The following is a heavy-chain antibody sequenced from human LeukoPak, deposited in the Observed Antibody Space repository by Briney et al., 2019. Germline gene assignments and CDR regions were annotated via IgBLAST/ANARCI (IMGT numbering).Heavy chain of an antibody. Sequence: GGSFSLSCASSGFTFRSYAMSWSRRPPGKGLEWVLAISGSGTSTYYADSVKGRFTISRDNSKNTLYLQMNSLRAEDTAVYYCEGTYYYDSSDDYWGQGTLVTVSS. D-gene: IGHD3-22*01. CDR1: GFTFRSYA. V-gene: IGHV3-23*01. J-gene: IGHJ4*02. CDR2: ISGSGTST. CDR3: EGTYYYDSSDDY.